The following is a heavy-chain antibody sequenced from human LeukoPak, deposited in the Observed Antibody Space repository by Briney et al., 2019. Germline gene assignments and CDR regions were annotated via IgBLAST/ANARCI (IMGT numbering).Heavy chain of an antibody. Sequence: GRSLRLSCAASGFSFSTYGMHWVRQAPGKGLEWVAFIRYDGGNKYYADSVKGRFTISRDNSKNTLYLQMISLRTEDTAVYYCAKPTVTHFDYWGQGTLVTVSS. CDR2: IRYDGGNK. J-gene: IGHJ4*02. V-gene: IGHV3-30*02. CDR1: GFSFSTYG. D-gene: IGHD4-17*01. CDR3: AKPTVTHFDY.